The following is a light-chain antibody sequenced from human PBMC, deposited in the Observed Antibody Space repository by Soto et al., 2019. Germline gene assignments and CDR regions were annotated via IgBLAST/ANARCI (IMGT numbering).Light chain of an antibody. CDR1: QSVSGSY. CDR2: GAS. J-gene: IGKJ1*01. Sequence: EIVLTQSPGTLSLSPGERATLSCRASQSVSGSYLAWYQQKPGQAPRLLIYGASTRATGIPDRFSGSGSGTDFTLTITRLEPEDFAVYYCQQYGGAPPTFGQGT. CDR3: QQYGGAPPT. V-gene: IGKV3-20*01.